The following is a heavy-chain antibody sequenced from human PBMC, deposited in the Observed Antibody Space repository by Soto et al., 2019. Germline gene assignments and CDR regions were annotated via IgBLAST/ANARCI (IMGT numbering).Heavy chain of an antibody. D-gene: IGHD1-1*01. J-gene: IGHJ6*02. Sequence: QVQLHQWGAGLLKPSETLSLTCAVSGGSLSDYYWPWIRQSPGKGLEWIGEIHPSGSTYYNPSLRSRVTISVDTSKNQFSLKLTSLTAADTAIYYCARGRDEYKLGNVWGHGTTVTVSS. CDR2: IHPSGST. V-gene: IGHV4-34*01. CDR1: GGSLSDYY. CDR3: ARGRDEYKLGNV.